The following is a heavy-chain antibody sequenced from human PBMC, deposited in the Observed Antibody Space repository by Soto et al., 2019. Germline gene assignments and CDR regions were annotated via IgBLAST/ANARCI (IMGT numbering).Heavy chain of an antibody. CDR2: IIPIFGTA. CDR3: ARDRGPVAGPGYYYYGMDV. V-gene: IGHV1-69*13. D-gene: IGHD6-19*01. Sequence: SVKVSCKASGGTFSSYAISWVRQAPGQGLEWMGGIIPIFGTANYAQKFQGRVTITADESTSTAYMELSSLRSEDTAVYYCARDRGPVAGPGYYYYGMDVWGQGTTVTVSS. J-gene: IGHJ6*02. CDR1: GGTFSSYA.